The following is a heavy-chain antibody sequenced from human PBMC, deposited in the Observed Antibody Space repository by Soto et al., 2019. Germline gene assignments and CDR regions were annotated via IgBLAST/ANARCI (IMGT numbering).Heavy chain of an antibody. V-gene: IGHV2-26*01. D-gene: IGHD3-22*01. CDR1: GFSLSNARMG. Sequence: QVTLKKSGPVLVKPTETLTLTCTVSGFSLSNARMGVSWIRQPPGKALEWLAHIFSNDEKSYSTSLKSRLTISKDTSKSQVVLTMTNMDPVDTATYYCARISQPSDSTAGIVAFDIWGQGTMVTVSS. CDR2: IFSNDEK. CDR3: ARISQPSDSTAGIVAFDI. J-gene: IGHJ3*02.